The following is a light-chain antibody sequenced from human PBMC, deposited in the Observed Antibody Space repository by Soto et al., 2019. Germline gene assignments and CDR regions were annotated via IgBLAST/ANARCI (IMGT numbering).Light chain of an antibody. V-gene: IGLV2-23*01. J-gene: IGLJ1*01. CDR3: CSYAGRNTYV. CDR1: SSDVGNYNL. CDR2: EGS. Sequence: QSALTQPASVSGSPGQSITISCTGTSSDVGNYNLVSWYQHHPGKAPKLMIYEGSKRPSGVSNRFSGSKSGNTASLTISWLQAEDEADYPCCSYAGRNTYVFGTGTKLTVL.